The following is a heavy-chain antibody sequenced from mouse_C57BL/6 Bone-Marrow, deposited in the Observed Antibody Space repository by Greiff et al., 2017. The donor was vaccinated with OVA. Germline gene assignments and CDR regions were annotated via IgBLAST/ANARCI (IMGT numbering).Heavy chain of an antibody. D-gene: IGHD3-2*02. CDR1: GFTFSIYA. J-gene: IGHJ1*03. CDR3: ERGNSGYGGYFDV. Sequence: EVQVVESGGGLVKPGGSLKLSCAASGFTFSIYAMSWVRQTPEKRLEWVATISDGGSYTYYPDNVKGRFTISRDNAKNNLYLQMSHLKSEDTAMYYWERGNSGYGGYFDVWGTGTTVTVSS. V-gene: IGHV5-4*01. CDR2: ISDGGSYT.